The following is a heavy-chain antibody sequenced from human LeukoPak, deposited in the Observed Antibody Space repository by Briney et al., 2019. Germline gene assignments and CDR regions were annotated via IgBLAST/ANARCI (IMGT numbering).Heavy chain of an antibody. CDR2: FSGSDENT. D-gene: IGHD6-19*01. Sequence: PGGSLRLSCAASGFTFSNSVVSWVRQAPGKGLEWVSSFSGSDENTHHADSVKGRFTISRDNSKNTLYLQMNSLRAEDTAVYYCAKDLTRYSSGWYLDYWGQGTLVTVSS. CDR1: GFTFSNSV. V-gene: IGHV3-23*01. J-gene: IGHJ4*02. CDR3: AKDLTRYSSGWYLDY.